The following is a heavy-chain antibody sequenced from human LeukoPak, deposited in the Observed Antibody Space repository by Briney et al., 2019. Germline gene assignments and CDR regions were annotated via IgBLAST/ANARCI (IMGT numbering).Heavy chain of an antibody. CDR1: GFTFSGAW. D-gene: IGHD3-10*01. J-gene: IGHJ1*01. V-gene: IGHV3-74*03. Sequence: GGSLRLSCAASGFTFSGAWMHCVRQAPGKGLVWVSRINNDGSTTTYADSVKGRFTISRDNAKNTLYLQMNSLRAGDTAVYYCARVSGPGMNEYFHLWGQGVLVTVSS. CDR3: ARVSGPGMNEYFHL. CDR2: INNDGSTT.